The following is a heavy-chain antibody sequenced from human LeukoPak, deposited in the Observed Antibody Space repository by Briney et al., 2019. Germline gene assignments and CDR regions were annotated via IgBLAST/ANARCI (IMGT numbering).Heavy chain of an antibody. V-gene: IGHV3-23*01. CDR1: GFTFSSYA. J-gene: IGHJ6*04. CDR3: AKDGLSGSGSYSWGKMDV. CDR2: ISGGGGST. Sequence: PGGSLRLSCAASGFTFSSYAMNWVRQAPGKGLEWVSAISGGGGSTPYADSVNGRFTISRDNSKNMVYMQMNSLRVEDTAVYYCAKDGLSGSGSYSWGKMDVWGKGTTATVSS. D-gene: IGHD3-10*01.